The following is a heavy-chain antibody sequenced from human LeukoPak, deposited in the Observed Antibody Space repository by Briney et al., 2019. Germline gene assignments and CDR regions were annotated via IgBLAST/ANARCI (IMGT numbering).Heavy chain of an antibody. Sequence: SVKVSCKASGGTFSSYAISWVRQAPGQGLEWMGGIIPIFGTANYAQKFQGRVTITTDESTSTAYMELSSLRSEDTAVYYCARRNAAAAGQDYWGQGTLVTVSS. CDR3: ARRNAAAAGQDY. CDR2: IIPIFGTA. V-gene: IGHV1-69*05. D-gene: IGHD6-13*01. CDR1: GGTFSSYA. J-gene: IGHJ4*02.